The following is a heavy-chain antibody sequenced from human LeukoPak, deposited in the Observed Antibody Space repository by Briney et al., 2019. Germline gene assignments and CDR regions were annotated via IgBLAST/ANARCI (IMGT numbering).Heavy chain of an antibody. Sequence: ASVKVSCKVSGYTLTEFSMHWVRQAPGKGLEWMGGFDPEDGETIYAQKFQGRVTMTEDTSTDTAYMELSSLRSEDTAVYYCATAPRYCSSTSFYSFDYWGQGTLVTVSS. V-gene: IGHV1-24*01. CDR3: ATAPRYCSSTSFYSFDY. J-gene: IGHJ4*02. CDR2: FDPEDGET. CDR1: GYTLTEFS. D-gene: IGHD2-2*02.